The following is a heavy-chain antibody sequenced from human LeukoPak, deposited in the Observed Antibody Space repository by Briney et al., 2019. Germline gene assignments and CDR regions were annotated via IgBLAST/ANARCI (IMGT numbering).Heavy chain of an antibody. CDR3: AVKPGNDY. J-gene: IGHJ4*02. Sequence: SETLSLTCTVSGGSISSSSYFWGWIRQPPGKGLEWIGTIYYSGSTYYNPSLKSRVTISVDTSKNQFSLKLSSVTAADTAVYYCAVKPGNDYWGQGTLVTVSS. D-gene: IGHD1-26*01. V-gene: IGHV4-39*01. CDR2: IYYSGST. CDR1: GGSISSSSYF.